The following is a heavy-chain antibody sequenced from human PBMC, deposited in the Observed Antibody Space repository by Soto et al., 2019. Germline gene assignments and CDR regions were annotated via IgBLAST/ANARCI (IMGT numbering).Heavy chain of an antibody. CDR2: INSDGSTT. J-gene: IGHJ4*02. CDR3: ARTCSGGTCSFDY. D-gene: IGHD2-15*01. Sequence: GGSLRLSCAASGFTFTSYWMNWVRQAPGKGLVWVSRINSDGSTTGYVDSVKGRFTISRDNSENTLYLQMNSLRAEDTAVYYCARTCSGGTCSFDYWGQGTLVTVSS. V-gene: IGHV3-74*01. CDR1: GFTFTSYW.